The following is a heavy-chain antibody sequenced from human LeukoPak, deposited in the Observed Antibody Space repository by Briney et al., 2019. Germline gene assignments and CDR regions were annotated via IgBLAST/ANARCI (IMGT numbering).Heavy chain of an antibody. Sequence: SETLSLTCTVSGGSISSSSYYWGWIRQPPGKGLEWIGSIYYSGSTYYNPSLKCRVTISVDTSKNQFSLKLSSVTAADTAVYYCARQVAYDILTGYYKTFDYWGQGTLVTVSS. CDR1: GGSISSSSYY. J-gene: IGHJ4*02. CDR3: ARQVAYDILTGYYKTFDY. D-gene: IGHD3-9*01. CDR2: IYYSGST. V-gene: IGHV4-39*01.